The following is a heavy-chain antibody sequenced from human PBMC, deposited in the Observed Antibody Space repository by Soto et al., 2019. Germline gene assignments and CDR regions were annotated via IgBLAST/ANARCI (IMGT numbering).Heavy chain of an antibody. CDR2: IYYSGST. D-gene: IGHD2-2*01. CDR3: ARLFPRVVPAAIYFDY. J-gene: IGHJ4*02. Sequence: PSETLSLTCTVSGGSISSYYWSWIRQPPGKGLEWIGYIYYSGSTYYNPSLKSRVTISVDTSKNQFSLKLSSVTAADTAVYYCARLFPRVVPAAIYFDYWGQGTLVTVSS. CDR1: GGSISSYY. V-gene: IGHV4-59*08.